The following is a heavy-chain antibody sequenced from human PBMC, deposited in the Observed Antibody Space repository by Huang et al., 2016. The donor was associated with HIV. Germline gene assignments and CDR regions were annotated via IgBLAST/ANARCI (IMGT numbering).Heavy chain of an antibody. V-gene: IGHV4-39*01. D-gene: IGHD3-10*01. Sequence: QLQLQESGPGLVKPSETLSLTCTVSDGSISSSSYYWGWIRQPPGKGLEWIATFFYDGNTYSNPSLKSRVTISVDTSKNQFSLNLSSVTAADTAVYYCAAMVRGVISYFDYWGQGTLVTVSS. J-gene: IGHJ4*02. CDR3: AAMVRGVISYFDY. CDR1: DGSISSSSYY. CDR2: FFYDGNT.